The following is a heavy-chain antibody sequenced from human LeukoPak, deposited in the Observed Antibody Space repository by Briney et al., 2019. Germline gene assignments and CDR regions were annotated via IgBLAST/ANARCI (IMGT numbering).Heavy chain of an antibody. J-gene: IGHJ6*03. D-gene: IGHD3-10*01. CDR3: AGDTDDYSYMDV. Sequence: KPSETLSLTCAIYGGSFSGNYWSWIRQPPGKGLEWIGEIDPSGTTNYNLSLKSRVTISGDTSKNQFSLNLTSVTAADTAVYCCAGDTDDYSYMDVWGKGTTVTVSS. V-gene: IGHV4-34*01. CDR1: GGSFSGNY. CDR2: IDPSGTT.